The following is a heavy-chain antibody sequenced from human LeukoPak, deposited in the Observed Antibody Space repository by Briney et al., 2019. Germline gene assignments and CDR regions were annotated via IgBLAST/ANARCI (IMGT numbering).Heavy chain of an antibody. V-gene: IGHV3-30-3*02. CDR1: RFTFSNYA. CDR3: VNDRNVNYSLDY. D-gene: IGHD1-26*01. Sequence: TGGSLRLSCAAPRFTFSNYAIHWGRQAPGKGLEWVAFISDDGSRQHYADSVKGRFTISRDNSKNTLNLQMNSLRAEDTAVYYCVNDRNVNYSLDYWGQGTLVTVSS. J-gene: IGHJ4*02. CDR2: ISDDGSRQ.